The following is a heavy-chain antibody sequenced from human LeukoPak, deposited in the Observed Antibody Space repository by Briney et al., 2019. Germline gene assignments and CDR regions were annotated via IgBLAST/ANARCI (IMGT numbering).Heavy chain of an antibody. CDR1: GFTFSSYG. CDR2: IWYDGSNK. Sequence: PGRSLRLSCAASGFTFSSYGMHWVRQAPGKGLEWVAVIWYDGSNKYYADSVKGRFTISRDNSKNTLYLQMNSLRAEDTAVYYCAKRIVGPYFYYFDYWGQGTLVTVSS. V-gene: IGHV3-33*06. CDR3: AKRIVGPYFYYFDY. D-gene: IGHD1-26*01. J-gene: IGHJ4*02.